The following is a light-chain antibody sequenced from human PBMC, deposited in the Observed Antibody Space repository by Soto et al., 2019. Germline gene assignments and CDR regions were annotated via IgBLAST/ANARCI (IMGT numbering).Light chain of an antibody. CDR1: QSVSSSY. J-gene: IGKJ2*01. V-gene: IGKV3-20*01. Sequence: EIALTQSPGTLSLSPGERATLSCRPSQSVSSSYLAWYQQKPGQAPRLLIYGASSRATGIPDRFSGSGSGTDFTLTISRLEPEDFAVYYCQQHGSSPRDFGQGTKPEIK. CDR2: GAS. CDR3: QQHGSSPRD.